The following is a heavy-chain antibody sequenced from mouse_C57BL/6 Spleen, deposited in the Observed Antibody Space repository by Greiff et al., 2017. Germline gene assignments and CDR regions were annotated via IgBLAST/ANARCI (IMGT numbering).Heavy chain of an antibody. V-gene: IGHV1-50*01. CDR3: ARWGNYGNYYFDY. CDR2: IDPSDSYT. Sequence: VQLQQPGAELVKPGASVTLSCKASGYTFTSYWMQWVKQRPGQGLEWIGEIDPSDSYTNYNQKFKGKATLTVDTSSCTAYMQLSSLTSEDSAVYSCARWGNYGNYYFDYWGQGTTLTVSS. D-gene: IGHD2-1*01. J-gene: IGHJ2*01. CDR1: GYTFTSYW.